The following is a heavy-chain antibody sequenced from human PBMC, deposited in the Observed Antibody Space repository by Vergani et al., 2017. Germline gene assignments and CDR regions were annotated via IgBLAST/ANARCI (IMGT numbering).Heavy chain of an antibody. D-gene: IGHD3-10*01. V-gene: IGHV4-34*01. CDR2: INHSGST. J-gene: IGHJ4*02. Sequence: QVQLQQWGAGLLKPSETLSLTCAVYGGSFSGYYSSWIRQPPGKGLEWFGEINHSGSTNYNPSLKSRVTISVDTSKNRFSLKLSSVTAADTTVYYCARGARIWLWFGELSEYFDYWGQGTMVTVSS. CDR1: GGSFSGYY. CDR3: ARGARIWLWFGELSEYFDY.